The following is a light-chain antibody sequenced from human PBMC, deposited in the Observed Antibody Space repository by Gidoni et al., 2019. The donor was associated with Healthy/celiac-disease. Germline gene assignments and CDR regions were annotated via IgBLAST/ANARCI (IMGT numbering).Light chain of an antibody. CDR1: QCVSSSY. CDR3: QQYGSSTWT. Sequence: EIVLTQSPGTLSLSPGERATLSGRASQCVSSSYLAWYQQKPGQAPRLLIYGASSRATGIPDRFSGSGSGTDFTLTISRLEPEDFAVYYCQQYGSSTWTFGQGTKVEIK. CDR2: GAS. V-gene: IGKV3-20*01. J-gene: IGKJ1*01.